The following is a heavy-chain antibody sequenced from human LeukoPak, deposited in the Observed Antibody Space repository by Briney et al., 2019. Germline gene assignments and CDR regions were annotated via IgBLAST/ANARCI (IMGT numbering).Heavy chain of an antibody. CDR1: GGSVSSGSYY. J-gene: IGHJ4*02. CDR3: ARVPVAGKGRFDY. CDR2: INHSGST. D-gene: IGHD6-19*01. V-gene: IGHV4-39*07. Sequence: SSETLSLTCTVSGGSVSSGSYYWSWIRQPPGKGLEWIGEINHSGSTNYNPSLKSRVTISVDTSKNQFSLKLSSVTAADTAVYYCARVPVAGKGRFDYWGQGTLVTVSS.